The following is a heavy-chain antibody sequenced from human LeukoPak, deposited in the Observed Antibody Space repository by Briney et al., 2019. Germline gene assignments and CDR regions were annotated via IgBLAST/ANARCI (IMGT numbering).Heavy chain of an antibody. J-gene: IGHJ4*02. V-gene: IGHV1-24*01. D-gene: IGHD3-22*01. CDR2: FDPEDGET. CDR1: GYTLTELS. Sequence: ASVKVSCKVSGYTLTELSMHWVRQSPGKGLGGRGGFDPEDGETIYAQKFQGRVTMTEDTSTDTAYMELSSLRSEDTAVYYCATDLVYYDSSGYGLDYWGQGTLVTVSS. CDR3: ATDLVYYDSSGYGLDY.